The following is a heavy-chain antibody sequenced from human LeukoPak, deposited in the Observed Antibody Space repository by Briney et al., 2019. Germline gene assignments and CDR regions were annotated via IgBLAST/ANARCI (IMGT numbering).Heavy chain of an antibody. D-gene: IGHD3-9*01. J-gene: IGHJ4*02. CDR3: ASSPWDYDILTGWEFSPYYFDY. V-gene: IGHV4-38-2*02. CDR1: GYSISSGYY. Sequence: SETLSLTCTVSGYSISSGYYWGWIRQPPGKGLEWIGSIYHSGSTYYNPSLKSRVTISVDTSKNQFSLKLSSVTAADTAVYYCASSPWDYDILTGWEFSPYYFDYWGQGTLVTVSS. CDR2: IYHSGST.